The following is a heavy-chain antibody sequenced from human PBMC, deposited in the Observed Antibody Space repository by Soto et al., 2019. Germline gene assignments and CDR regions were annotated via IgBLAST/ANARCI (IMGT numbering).Heavy chain of an antibody. CDR2: IYYTGNT. Sequence: SETLSLTCTVSGDSLRSSYHYWGWIRQLPGKGLEWIGSIYYTGNTYYNPSLKSRVSISVDMATNEISLRLRAESIADTAVYYCVRVEMYAGEFTPNFDRWGKGALVTVSS. D-gene: IGHD2-8*01. V-gene: IGHV4-39*01. CDR1: GDSLRSSYHY. J-gene: IGHJ4*02. CDR3: VRVEMYAGEFTPNFDR.